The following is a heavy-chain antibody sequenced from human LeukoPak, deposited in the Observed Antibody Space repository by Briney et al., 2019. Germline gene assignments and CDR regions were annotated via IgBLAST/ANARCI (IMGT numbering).Heavy chain of an antibody. CDR3: ARGSGYDY. V-gene: IGHV3-30*04. CDR1: GFTFSSYA. J-gene: IGHJ4*01. D-gene: IGHD5-12*01. CDR2: ISYDGSNK. Sequence: PGRSLRLSCAASGFTFSSYAMHWVRQAPGKGLEWVAVISYDGSNKYYADSVKGRFTISRENSKNTLYLQMNSLRAEDTAVYYCARGSGYDYWGQEPWSPSPQ.